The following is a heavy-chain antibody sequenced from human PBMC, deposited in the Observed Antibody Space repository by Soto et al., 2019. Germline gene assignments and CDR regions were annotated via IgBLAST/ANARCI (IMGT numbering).Heavy chain of an antibody. CDR3: ARVYSSSYFFDY. CDR2: IYYSGST. CDR1: GGSISSGGYY. V-gene: IGHV4-31*03. D-gene: IGHD6-6*01. J-gene: IGHJ4*02. Sequence: PSETLSLTCTVSGGSISSGGYYWSWIRQHPGKGLEWIGYIYYSGSTYYNPSPKSRVTISVDTSKNQFSLKLSSMTAADTAVYYCARVYSSSYFFDYWGQGTLVTVSS.